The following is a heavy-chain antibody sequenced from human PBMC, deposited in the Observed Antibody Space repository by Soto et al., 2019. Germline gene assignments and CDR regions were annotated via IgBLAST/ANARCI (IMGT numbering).Heavy chain of an antibody. J-gene: IGHJ3*02. V-gene: IGHV1-69*13. CDR3: ARPAAVNYGDYAAAFDI. D-gene: IGHD4-17*01. CDR1: GGTFSSYA. Sequence: SVKVSCKASGGTFSSYAISWVRQAPGQGLEWMGGIIPIFGTANYAQKFQGRVTITADESTSTAYMELSSLRSEDTAVYYCARPAAVNYGDYAAAFDIWGQGTMVTVSS. CDR2: IIPIFGTA.